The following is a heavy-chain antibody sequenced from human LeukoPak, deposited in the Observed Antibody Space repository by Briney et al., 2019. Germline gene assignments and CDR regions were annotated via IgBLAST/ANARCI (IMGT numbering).Heavy chain of an antibody. CDR2: IRYDGSNK. Sequence: PGGSLRLSCAASGFTFSSYGMHWVRQAPGKGLEWVAFIRYDGSNKYYADSVKGRFTISRDNSKNTLYLQMNSLRAEDTAVYYCAREKTIFGVVFSWGQGTLVTVSS. D-gene: IGHD3-3*01. CDR3: AREKTIFGVVFS. V-gene: IGHV3-30*02. J-gene: IGHJ5*02. CDR1: GFTFSSYG.